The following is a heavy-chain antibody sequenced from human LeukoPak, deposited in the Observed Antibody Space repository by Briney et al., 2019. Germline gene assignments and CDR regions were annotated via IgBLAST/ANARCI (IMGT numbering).Heavy chain of an antibody. Sequence: GESLKISCKGSGYSFTSYWIGWVRQMPGKGLEWMGIIYPGDSDTRYSPSFQGQVTISADKSISTAYLQWSSLKASDTDMYYCASPPRVCGGICYYYSFDMGGKGKRFPVS. D-gene: IGHD2-21*01. J-gene: IGHJ3*02. V-gene: IGHV5-51*01. CDR3: ASPPRVCGGICYYYSFDM. CDR1: GYSFTSYW. CDR2: IYPGDSDT.